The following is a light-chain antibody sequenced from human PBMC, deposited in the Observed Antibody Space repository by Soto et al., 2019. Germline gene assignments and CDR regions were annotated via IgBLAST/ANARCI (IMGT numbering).Light chain of an antibody. CDR3: QQYGSSVFT. V-gene: IGKV3-20*01. Sequence: ETVLTQSPGTLSLSPGETATLSCRASQTVTTNYLVWYQQKPDQAPRLLIYGASSRATGIPDRFSGSGSGTDFTLTISRLEPEDFAVYYCQQYGSSVFTFGQGTKVDIK. CDR2: GAS. J-gene: IGKJ2*01. CDR1: QTVTTNY.